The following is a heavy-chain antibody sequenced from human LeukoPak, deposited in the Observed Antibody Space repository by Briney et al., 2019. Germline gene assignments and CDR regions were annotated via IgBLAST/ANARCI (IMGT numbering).Heavy chain of an antibody. CDR1: GYTFTSYY. CDR3: AREVARPATTVTADFDY. J-gene: IGHJ4*02. V-gene: IGHV1-46*01. D-gene: IGHD4-17*01. CDR2: INPSGGST. Sequence: GASVKVSCKASGYTFTSYYMHWVRQAPGQGLEWMGIINPSGGSTSYAQKFQGRVTMTRDTSPSTVYMELSSLRSEDTAVYYCAREVARPATTVTADFDYWGQGTLVTVSS.